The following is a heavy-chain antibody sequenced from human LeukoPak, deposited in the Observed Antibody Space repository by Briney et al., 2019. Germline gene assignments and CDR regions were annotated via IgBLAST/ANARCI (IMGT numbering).Heavy chain of an antibody. J-gene: IGHJ6*02. CDR2: IYTSGST. D-gene: IGHD1-26*01. CDR1: GGSISSYC. V-gene: IGHV4-4*07. CDR3: ARDRSKLVPYYGMDV. Sequence: PSETLSLTCTVSGGSISSYCWSWIRQPAGKGLEWIGRIYTSGSTNYNPSLKSRVTMSVDTSKNQFSLKLSSVTAADTAVYYCARDRSKLVPYYGMDVWGQGTTVTVSS.